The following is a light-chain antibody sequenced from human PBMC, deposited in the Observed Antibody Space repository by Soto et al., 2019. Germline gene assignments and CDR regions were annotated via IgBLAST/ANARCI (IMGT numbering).Light chain of an antibody. CDR1: QSISSW. V-gene: IGKV1-5*01. CDR2: DAS. Sequence: DIQMTQSPSTLSASVGDRVTITCRASQSISSWLAWYQQKPGKAPKLLIYDASSLESGAPSRFSGSGSGTEFTLTISSLQPDDFATYYSRTFGQGTKVEIK. CDR3: RT. J-gene: IGKJ1*01.